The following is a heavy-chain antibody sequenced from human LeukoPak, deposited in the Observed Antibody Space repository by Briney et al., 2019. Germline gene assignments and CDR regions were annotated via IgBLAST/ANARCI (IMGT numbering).Heavy chain of an antibody. CDR3: ARDGRSGAHDY. V-gene: IGHV3-66*01. CDR1: GFTVSSNY. J-gene: IGHJ4*02. CDR2: IYSGGST. D-gene: IGHD2-15*01. Sequence: PGGSLRLSCAASGFTVSSNYMGWVRQAPGKGLEWVSVIYSGGSTYYADSVKGRFTISRDNSKNTLYLQMNSLRAEDTAVYYCARDGRSGAHDYWGQGTLVTVSS.